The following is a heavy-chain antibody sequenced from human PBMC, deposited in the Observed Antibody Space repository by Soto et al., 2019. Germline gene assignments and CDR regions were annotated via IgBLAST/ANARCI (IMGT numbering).Heavy chain of an antibody. CDR2: ISSSSSYI. CDR3: ARDFGSSWLPREYYYYGMDV. J-gene: IGHJ6*02. D-gene: IGHD6-13*01. V-gene: IGHV3-21*01. Sequence: SLRLSCAASGFTFSSYSMNWVRQAPGKGLEWVSSISSSSSYIYYADSVKGRFTISRDNAKNSLYLQMNSLRAEDTAVYYCARDFGSSWLPREYYYYGMDVWGQGTTVTVSS. CDR1: GFTFSSYS.